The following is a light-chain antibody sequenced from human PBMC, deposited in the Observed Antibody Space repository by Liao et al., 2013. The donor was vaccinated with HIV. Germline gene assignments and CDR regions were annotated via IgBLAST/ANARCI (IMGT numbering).Light chain of an antibody. CDR2: QDT. J-gene: IGLJ2*01. Sequence: SYVLTQPPSVSVAPGKSATITCGGNNIGRKSVHWYQQKPGQSPLLVIYQDTYRPSGIPERFSGSNSGNTATLTISGTQPTDEADYYCQAWDRNTAIFGGGTKLTVL. CDR3: QAWDRNTAI. CDR1: NIGRKS. V-gene: IGLV3-21*01.